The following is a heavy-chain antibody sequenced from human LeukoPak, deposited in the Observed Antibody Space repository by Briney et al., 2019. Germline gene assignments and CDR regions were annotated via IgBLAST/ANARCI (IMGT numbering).Heavy chain of an antibody. CDR2: FDPEDGET. CDR3: ACSGGYSYGYFDY. J-gene: IGHJ4*02. V-gene: IGHV1-24*01. D-gene: IGHD5-18*01. CDR1: GYTLTELS. Sequence: VASVKVSCKVSGYTLTELSMHWVRQAPGKGLEWMGGFDPEDGETIYARKFQGRVTMTEDTSTDTAYMELSSLRSEDTAVYYCACSGGYSYGYFDYWGQGTLVTVSS.